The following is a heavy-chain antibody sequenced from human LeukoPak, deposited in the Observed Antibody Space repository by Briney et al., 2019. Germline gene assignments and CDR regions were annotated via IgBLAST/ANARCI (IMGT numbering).Heavy chain of an antibody. CDR1: GFTFDDYA. Sequence: GRSLRLSCAASGFTFDDYAMHWVRQAPGKGLEWVSGISWNSGSIGYADSVKGRFTISRDNAKNSLYLQMNSLRAEDTALYYCAKATVTTPFGAFDIWGQGTMVTVSS. D-gene: IGHD4-17*01. V-gene: IGHV3-9*01. J-gene: IGHJ3*02. CDR3: AKATVTTPFGAFDI. CDR2: ISWNSGSI.